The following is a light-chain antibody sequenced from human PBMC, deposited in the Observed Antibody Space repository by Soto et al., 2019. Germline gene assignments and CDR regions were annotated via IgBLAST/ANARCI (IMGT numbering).Light chain of an antibody. CDR3: GSYARGYTYL. CDR2: GCV. CDR1: GNDFGAYNY. Sequence: QSGLTQPRSGSGSPGESVTISCTGTGNDFGAYNYVSWYHQHPGRPRNFLMYGCVGWPSGGPDRFSGSKSGHRASLPISGLQAEHEADYFCGSYARGYTYLLATGTKVTVL. V-gene: IGLV2-11*01. J-gene: IGLJ1*01.